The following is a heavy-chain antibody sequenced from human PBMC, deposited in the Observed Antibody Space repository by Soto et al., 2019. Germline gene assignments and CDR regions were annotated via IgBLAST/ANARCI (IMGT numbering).Heavy chain of an antibody. J-gene: IGHJ4*02. Sequence: PSETLSLTCAVSGGSISSGGYSWSWIRQPPGKGLEWIGYIYHSGSTYYNPSLKSRVTISVDRSKNQFSLKLSSVTAADTAVYYGAREDMTRVKNFDYGGQEPLVAFAP. V-gene: IGHV4-30-2*01. CDR1: GGSISSGGYS. D-gene: IGHD4-17*01. CDR2: IYHSGST. CDR3: AREDMTRVKNFDY.